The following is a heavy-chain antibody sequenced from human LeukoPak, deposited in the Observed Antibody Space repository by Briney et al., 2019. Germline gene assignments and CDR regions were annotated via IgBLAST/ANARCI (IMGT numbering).Heavy chain of an antibody. CDR2: IFHTGIT. CDR1: SGSITTYY. Sequence: SETLSLTCTVSSGSITTYYWNWIRQPPGKRPEWIGYIFHTGITEYNPSLESRVTMSMDTSKRQFSLSLTSVTTADTARYYCARGPRWRGSGRSYYYGMDVWGNGTTVTVSS. J-gene: IGHJ6*04. D-gene: IGHD3-10*01. V-gene: IGHV4-59*01. CDR3: ARGPRWRGSGRSYYYGMDV.